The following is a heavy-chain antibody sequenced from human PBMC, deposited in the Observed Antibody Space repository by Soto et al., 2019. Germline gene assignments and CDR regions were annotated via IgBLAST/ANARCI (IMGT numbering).Heavy chain of an antibody. CDR3: AREFMAGHFDC. V-gene: IGHV4-59*01. J-gene: IGHJ4*02. CDR1: GGSISSYY. CDR2: IYYSGST. Sequence: QVQLQESGPGLVKPSETLSLTCTVSGGSISSYYWSWIRQRPGKGLEWIGYIYYSGSTNYNPSLKSRVTISVDTSKNQFSLELSSVTAADTAVYYCAREFMAGHFDCWGQGTLVTVSS. D-gene: IGHD6-19*01.